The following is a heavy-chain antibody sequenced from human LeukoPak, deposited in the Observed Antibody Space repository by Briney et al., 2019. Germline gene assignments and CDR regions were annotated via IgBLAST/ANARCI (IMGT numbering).Heavy chain of an antibody. CDR3: ARGIGSSGSFPKY. CDR2: INPNSDGT. CDR1: GGTFSSYA. J-gene: IGHJ4*02. Sequence: ASVKVSCKASGGTFSSYAISWVRQAPGQGLEWMGWINPNSDGTNYAQQFQGRVTMTRDTSISTAYMELSRLRSDDTAVYYCARGIGSSGSFPKYWGQGTLVTVSS. D-gene: IGHD3-22*01. V-gene: IGHV1-2*02.